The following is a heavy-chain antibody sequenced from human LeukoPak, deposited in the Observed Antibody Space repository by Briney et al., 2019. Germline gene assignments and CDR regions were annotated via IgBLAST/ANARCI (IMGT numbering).Heavy chain of an antibody. D-gene: IGHD4-17*01. CDR2: IDPSGGGT. CDR3: ARGGDYGDYFEH. CDR1: EFTPSTYY. J-gene: IGHJ4*02. Sequence: ASVKDSCKPSEFTPSTYYMHWVRQAPGQGLEWMGIIDPSGGGTSYAQEVQGRVTMTSDTSTSTIYMELRSLRSDDTAVYYCARGGDYGDYFEHWGQGTLVTVSS. V-gene: IGHV1-46*01.